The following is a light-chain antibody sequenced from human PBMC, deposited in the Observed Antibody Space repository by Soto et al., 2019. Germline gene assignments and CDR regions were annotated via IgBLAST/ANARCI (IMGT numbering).Light chain of an antibody. V-gene: IGKV3-11*01. J-gene: IGKJ4*01. CDR3: QQRRTGPPLT. CDR1: QSVNNY. CDR2: DAS. Sequence: EIVLTQSPDTLSLSPGERATLSCRASQSVNNYLAWYQQRPGQAPRLLIYDASNRASGIPARFSGSGSGTDFTLTISSLEPEDFAVYYCQQRRTGPPLTFSGGTKVEIK.